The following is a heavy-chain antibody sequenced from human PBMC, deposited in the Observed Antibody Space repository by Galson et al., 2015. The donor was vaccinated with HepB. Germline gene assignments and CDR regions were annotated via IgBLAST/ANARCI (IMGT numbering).Heavy chain of an antibody. Sequence: SVKVSCKASGYSFTTYALNWVRQAPGQGLEWMGAINTNTGNPTYAQGFTGRFVFSLDTSVTTAYLQISSLKAEDTAVYYCVRTHFEGGMDVWGQGTTVTVSS. J-gene: IGHJ6*02. V-gene: IGHV7-4-1*02. CDR2: INTNTGNP. CDR3: VRTHFEGGMDV. D-gene: IGHD2/OR15-2a*01. CDR1: GYSFTTYA.